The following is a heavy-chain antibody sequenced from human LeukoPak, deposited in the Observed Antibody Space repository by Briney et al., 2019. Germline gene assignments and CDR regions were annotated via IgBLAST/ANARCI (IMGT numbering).Heavy chain of an antibody. D-gene: IGHD4-17*01. CDR2: IKQDGSEK. Sequence: GGSLRLSCAASGFTFSGYWMSWVRQAPGKGLEWVANIKQDGSEKYYVDSVKGRFTISRDNAKNSLYLQMNSLRAEDTAVYYCARERRTTVLYFDYWGQGTLVTVSS. J-gene: IGHJ4*02. CDR1: GFTFSGYW. V-gene: IGHV3-7*01. CDR3: ARERRTTVLYFDY.